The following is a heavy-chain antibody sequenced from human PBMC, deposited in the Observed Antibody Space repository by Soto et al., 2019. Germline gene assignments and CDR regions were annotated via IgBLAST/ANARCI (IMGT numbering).Heavy chain of an antibody. D-gene: IGHD2-21*02. V-gene: IGHV4-34*01. CDR1: GGSFSGYY. Sequence: SETLSLTCAVYGGSFSGYYWSWIRQPPGKGLEWIGEINHSGSTNYNPSLKSRVTISVDTSKNQFSLKLSSVTAADTAVYYCARGPGERVTQNYFDYWGQGTLVTVSS. CDR3: ARGPGERVTQNYFDY. CDR2: INHSGST. J-gene: IGHJ4*02.